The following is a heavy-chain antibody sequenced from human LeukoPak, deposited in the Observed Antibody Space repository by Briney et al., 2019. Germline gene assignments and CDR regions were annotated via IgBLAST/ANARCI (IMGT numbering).Heavy chain of an antibody. CDR1: VFTPSSYA. CDR3: ARASDCDYVWGNYRL. V-gene: IGHV3-23*01. CDR2: ISGSGGIT. J-gene: IGHJ3*01. D-gene: IGHD3-16*02. Sequence: PRGCLRLSPVASVFTPSSYAMTWVRPAPREGLERVSSISGSGGITSHAVCGKGRLNIHRDNSKDTVYVQMNSLRAGDTAVYECARASDCDYVWGNYRLWGQGTMVTVSS.